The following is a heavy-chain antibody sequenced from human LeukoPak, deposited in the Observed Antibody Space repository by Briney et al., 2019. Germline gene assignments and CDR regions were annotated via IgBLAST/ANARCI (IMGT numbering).Heavy chain of an antibody. V-gene: IGHV3-66*02. CDR1: GFTVSRSY. Sequence: PGGSLRLSCAGSGFTVSRSYMSWVRQAPGKGLEWVSVIYSGGNTYYEDSVKGRFTISRDYSKNTLYLQMNSLRAEDTAVYYCAKAVNYYDSSGYYPLPRNPSGYWGQGTLVTVSS. CDR2: IYSGGNT. D-gene: IGHD3-22*01. CDR3: AKAVNYYDSSGYYPLPRNPSGY. J-gene: IGHJ4*02.